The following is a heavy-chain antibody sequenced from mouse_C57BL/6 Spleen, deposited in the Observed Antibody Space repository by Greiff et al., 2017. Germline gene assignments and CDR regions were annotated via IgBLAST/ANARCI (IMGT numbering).Heavy chain of an antibody. CDR3: ARGGTGFPY. D-gene: IGHD3-3*01. CDR1: GYTFTDYY. V-gene: IGHV1-26*01. Sequence: VQLQQSGPELVKPGASVKISCKASGYTFTDYYLNWVKQSHGKSLEWIGDINPNNGGTSYNQKFKGKATLTVDKSSSTAYMELRSLTAEDSAVYYCARGGTGFPYWGQGTLVTVSA. CDR2: INPNNGGT. J-gene: IGHJ3*01.